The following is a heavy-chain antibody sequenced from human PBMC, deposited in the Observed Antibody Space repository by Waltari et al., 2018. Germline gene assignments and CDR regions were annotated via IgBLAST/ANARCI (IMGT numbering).Heavy chain of an antibody. CDR2: IIPIFGTA. CDR3: ARTRMSRTYYDFWKGAFGY. V-gene: IGHV1-69*13. D-gene: IGHD3-3*01. Sequence: QVQLVQSGAEVKKPGASVKVSCKASGYTFTSYGISWVRQAPGQGLEWMGGIIPIFGTANYAQKFQGRVTITADESTSTAYMELSSLRSEDTAVYYCARTRMSRTYYDFWKGAFGYWGQGTLVTVSS. J-gene: IGHJ4*02. CDR1: GYTFTSYG.